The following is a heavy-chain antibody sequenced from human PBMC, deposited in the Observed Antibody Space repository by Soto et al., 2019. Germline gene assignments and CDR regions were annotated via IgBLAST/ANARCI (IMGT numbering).Heavy chain of an antibody. V-gene: IGHV1-3*01. CDR2: INAGNGNT. D-gene: IGHD1-26*01. CDR3: ARVGWEPWPDYYGMDV. Sequence: ASVKVSCKASGYTFTSYAMHWVRQAPGQRLEWMGWINAGNGNTKYSQKFQGRVTITRDTSASTAYMELSSLRSEDTAVYYCARVGWEPWPDYYGMDVWGQGTTVTVSS. J-gene: IGHJ6*02. CDR1: GYTFTSYA.